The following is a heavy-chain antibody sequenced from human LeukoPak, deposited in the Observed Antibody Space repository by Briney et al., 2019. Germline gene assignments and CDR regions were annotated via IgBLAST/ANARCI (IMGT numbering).Heavy chain of an antibody. CDR1: GFTFSSYS. D-gene: IGHD6-19*01. CDR3: AKNPNRSGWYQDY. Sequence: GGSLRLSCVASGFTFSSYSMTWVRQTPEKGLERVAAISSSVGSTYYADSVKGRFTISRDNSKNTLYLQMNNLGADDTAVYYCAKNPNRSGWYQDYWGQGTLVIVSS. V-gene: IGHV3-23*01. CDR2: ISSSVGST. J-gene: IGHJ4*02.